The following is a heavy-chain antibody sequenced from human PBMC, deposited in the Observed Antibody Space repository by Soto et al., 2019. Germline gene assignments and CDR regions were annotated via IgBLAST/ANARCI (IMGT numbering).Heavy chain of an antibody. CDR1: GGTFSSYA. J-gene: IGHJ6*02. CDR3: ASRVSHDYGDPQSELGYYYYYGMDV. D-gene: IGHD4-17*01. CDR2: IIPIFGTA. Sequence: SVKVSCKASGGTFSSYAISWVRQAPGQGLEWMGGIIPIFGTANYAQKFQGRVTITADESTSTAYMELSSLRSEDTAVYYCASRVSHDYGDPQSELGYYYYYGMDVWGQGTTVTVSS. V-gene: IGHV1-69*13.